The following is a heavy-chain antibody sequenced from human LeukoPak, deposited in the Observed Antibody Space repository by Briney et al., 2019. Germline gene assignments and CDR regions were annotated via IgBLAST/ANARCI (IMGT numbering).Heavy chain of an antibody. V-gene: IGHV3-21*01. J-gene: IGHJ5*02. D-gene: IGHD2-15*01. CDR2: ISSSSSYI. CDR3: ARDSVGYCSGGSCKPFDP. CDR1: GFTFSSYS. Sequence: PGGSLRLSCAASGFTFSSYSMNWVRQAPGKGLEWVSSISSSSSYIYYADSVKGRFTISRDNAKNSLYLQMNRLRAEDTAVYYCARDSVGYCSGGSCKPFDPWGQGTLVTVSS.